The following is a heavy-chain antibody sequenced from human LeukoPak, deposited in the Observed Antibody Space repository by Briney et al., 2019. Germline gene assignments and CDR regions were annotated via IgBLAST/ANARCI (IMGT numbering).Heavy chain of an antibody. CDR2: IYYSETT. Sequence: SETLSLTRTVSGGSISNTRYYWGWIRQPPGKGLEWIGSIYYSETTYYNPSLKSRVTISVDTSKNQFSLKLSSVTAADSALYYCARVYYYDSSGFNWFDPWGQGTLVTVSS. J-gene: IGHJ5*02. D-gene: IGHD3-22*01. CDR3: ARVYYYDSSGFNWFDP. CDR1: GGSISNTRYY. V-gene: IGHV4-39*07.